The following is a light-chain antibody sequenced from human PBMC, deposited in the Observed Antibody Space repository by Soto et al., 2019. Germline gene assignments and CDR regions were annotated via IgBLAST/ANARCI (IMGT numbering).Light chain of an antibody. J-gene: IGKJ1*01. V-gene: IGKV3-20*01. CDR1: QSISSSY. Sequence: EIVLTQSPGTLSLSPGERATLSCRASQSISSSYLAWYQQKPGQAPRLLIYGASSRAVGIPDNFSGSGSGTDFTLTISRLELEDFAVYYCQQYGTSPWTFGQGTKVEIK. CDR3: QQYGTSPWT. CDR2: GAS.